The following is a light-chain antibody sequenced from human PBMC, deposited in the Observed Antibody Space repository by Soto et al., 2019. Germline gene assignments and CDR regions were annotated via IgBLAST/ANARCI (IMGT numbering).Light chain of an antibody. CDR2: DAS. J-gene: IGKJ5*01. CDR1: QSAGGH. Sequence: EIVLTQSPATLSLSPGERATLSCRASQSAGGHLAWYQQRPGQAPRLLIHDASTRAIGIPVRFSGSGSGTDFTLTISSLETEDSAIYYCQQSHIWPPITFGQGTRLEIK. CDR3: QQSHIWPPIT. V-gene: IGKV3-11*01.